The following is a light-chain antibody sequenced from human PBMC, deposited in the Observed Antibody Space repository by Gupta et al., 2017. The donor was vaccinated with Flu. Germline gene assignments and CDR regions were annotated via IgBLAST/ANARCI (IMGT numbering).Light chain of an antibody. CDR2: EVS. Sequence: QSALTQPASVPGAPGQSITISCTGISSDVGGYNYVCWYQQHPGKPHILMYYEVSKRPAGVAHRFSGSKAGNTESLTISGHPDEDAADYYCGSYTSSNTRVLGGGTKLT. V-gene: IGLV2-14*01. J-gene: IGLJ3*02. CDR1: SSDVGGYNY. CDR3: GSYTSSNTRV.